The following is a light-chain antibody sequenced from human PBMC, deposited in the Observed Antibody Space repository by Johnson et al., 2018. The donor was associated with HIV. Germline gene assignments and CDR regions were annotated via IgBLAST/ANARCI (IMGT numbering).Light chain of an antibody. Sequence: QSVLTQPPSVSAAPGQKVTISCSGSSSNIGNNYVSWYQQLPGTAPKLLIYENNKRPSGIPDRFSGSKSGKSATLGITGLQTGDEADYYWGIWDSSLSSYVFGTGTKVTVL. CDR3: GIWDSSLSSYV. V-gene: IGLV1-51*02. J-gene: IGLJ1*01. CDR1: SSNIGNNY. CDR2: ENN.